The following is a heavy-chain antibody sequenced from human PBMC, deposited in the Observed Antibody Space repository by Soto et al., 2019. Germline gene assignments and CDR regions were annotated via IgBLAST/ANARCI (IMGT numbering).Heavy chain of an antibody. J-gene: IGHJ4*02. CDR2: IYSGGST. CDR3: ARNYYDSSGGFDY. CDR1: GFTVSSNY. D-gene: IGHD3-22*01. Sequence: EVQLVESGGGLIQPGGSLRLSCAASGFTVSSNYMSWVRQAPGKGLEWVSVIYSGGSTYYADSVKGRFTISRDNSKNTLYLQMNSLRAEDTAVYYCARNYYDSSGGFDYWGQGTLFTVSS. V-gene: IGHV3-53*01.